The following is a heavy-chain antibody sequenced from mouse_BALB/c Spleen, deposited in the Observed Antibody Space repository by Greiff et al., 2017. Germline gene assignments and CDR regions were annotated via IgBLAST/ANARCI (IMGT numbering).Heavy chain of an antibody. CDR3: AREVSLRLPFAY. V-gene: IGHV2-9*02. J-gene: IGHJ3*01. Sequence: VKLVESGPGLVAPSQSLSITCTVSGFSLTSYGVHWVRQPPGKGLEWLGVIWAGGSTNYNSALMSRLSISKDNSKSQVFLKMNSLQTDDTAMYYCAREVSLRLPFAYWGQGTLVTVSA. D-gene: IGHD1-2*01. CDR1: GFSLTSYG. CDR2: IWAGGST.